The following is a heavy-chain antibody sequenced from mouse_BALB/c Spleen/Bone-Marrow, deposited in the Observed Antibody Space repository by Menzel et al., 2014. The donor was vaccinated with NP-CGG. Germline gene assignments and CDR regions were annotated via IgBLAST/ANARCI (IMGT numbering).Heavy chain of an antibody. V-gene: IGHV1S81*02. D-gene: IGHD6-1*01. CDR3: TRRSLLSDYYALDY. Sequence: QVHVKQSGAELVKPGASVKLSCKASGYTFTSFYMYWVKPRPGQGLEWIGDINPSNGGTNFNEKFRKKATLTVDTSSSTAYMEFSSLTSEDSAVYYCTRRSLLSDYYALDYWGQGTSVTVSS. J-gene: IGHJ4*01. CDR1: GYTFTSFY. CDR2: INPSNGGT.